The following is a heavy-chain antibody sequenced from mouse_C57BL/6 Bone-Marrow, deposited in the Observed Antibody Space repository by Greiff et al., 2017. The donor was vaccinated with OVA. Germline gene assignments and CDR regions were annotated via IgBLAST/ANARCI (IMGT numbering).Heavy chain of an antibody. CDR2: ISSGSSTI. V-gene: IGHV5-17*01. Sequence: DVMLVESGGGLVKPGGSLKLSCAASGFTFSDYGMHWVRQAPEKGLEWVAYISSGSSTIYYADTVTGRFTISRDNAKNTLFLQMTSLRSGDMAMYYCARRLMDYWSQGTSVTGSA. CDR1: GFTFSDYG. J-gene: IGHJ4*01. CDR3: ARRLMDY.